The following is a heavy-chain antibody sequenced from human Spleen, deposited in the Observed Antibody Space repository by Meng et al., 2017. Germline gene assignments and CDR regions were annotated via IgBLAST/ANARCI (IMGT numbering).Heavy chain of an antibody. D-gene: IGHD2-2*02. CDR2: INHSGST. V-gene: IGHV4-34*01. J-gene: IGHJ5*02. CDR3: ARGSGSPEYCSSTSCYSGGWFDP. CDR1: GGSSRGYY. Sequence: QVQLQQWGAGLLKPSETLSLTCAVYGGSSRGYYWGWIRQPPGKGLEWIGEINHSGSTNYNPSLKSRVTISVDTSKNQFSLKLSSVTAADTAVYYCARGSGSPEYCSSTSCYSGGWFDPWGQGTLVTVSS.